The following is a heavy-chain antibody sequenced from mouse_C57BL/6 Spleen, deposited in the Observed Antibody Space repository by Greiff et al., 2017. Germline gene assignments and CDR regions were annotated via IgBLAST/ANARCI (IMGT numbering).Heavy chain of an antibody. V-gene: IGHV1-26*01. CDR3: ARSNWDGGFAY. CDR2: INPNNGGT. J-gene: IGHJ3*01. Sequence: LKESGPELVKPGASVKISCKASGYTFTDYYMNWVKQSHGKSLEWIGDINPNNGGTSYNQKFKGKATLTVDKSSSTAYMELRSLTSEDSAVYYCARSNWDGGFAYWGQGTLVTVSA. CDR1: GYTFTDYY. D-gene: IGHD4-1*02.